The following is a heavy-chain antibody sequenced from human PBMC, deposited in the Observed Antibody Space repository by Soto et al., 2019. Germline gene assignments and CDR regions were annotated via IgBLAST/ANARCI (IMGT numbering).Heavy chain of an antibody. Sequence: GASVKVSCKASGYTFTSYAMHWVRQAPGQRLEWMGWINAGNGNTKYSQKFQGRVTITRDTSANTAYMELSSLRSEDTAVYYCARIEVLGSYGSGSPVDYWGQGTXVTVSS. J-gene: IGHJ4*02. D-gene: IGHD3-10*01. CDR3: ARIEVLGSYGSGSPVDY. CDR2: INAGNGNT. V-gene: IGHV1-3*01. CDR1: GYTFTSYA.